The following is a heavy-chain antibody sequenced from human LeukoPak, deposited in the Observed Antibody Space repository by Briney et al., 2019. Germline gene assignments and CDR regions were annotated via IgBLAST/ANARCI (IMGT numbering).Heavy chain of an antibody. CDR1: GFTFSSYG. Sequence: GGSLSLSSAASGFTFSSYGMHWVRQAPGKGLEWAADISYDGSNKYYADSVKGRFTISRDNSKNTLYLQMNSLRAEDTAVYYCAKDGHYYDSSGLGGFDYWGQGTLVTVSS. CDR3: AKDGHYYDSSGLGGFDY. V-gene: IGHV3-30*18. CDR2: ISYDGSNK. J-gene: IGHJ4*02. D-gene: IGHD3-22*01.